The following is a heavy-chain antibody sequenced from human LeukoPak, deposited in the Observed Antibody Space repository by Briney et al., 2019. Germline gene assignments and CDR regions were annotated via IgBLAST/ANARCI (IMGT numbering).Heavy chain of an antibody. Sequence: SETLSLTCTVSGGSISSYYWSWIRQPAGKGLEWVGRIYTSGSTNYNPSLKSRVTISVDKSKNQFSLKLSSVTAADTAVYYCARGLVYSSSWDNWFDPWGQGTLVTVSS. D-gene: IGHD6-13*01. V-gene: IGHV4-4*07. CDR3: ARGLVYSSSWDNWFDP. CDR1: GGSISSYY. J-gene: IGHJ5*02. CDR2: IYTSGST.